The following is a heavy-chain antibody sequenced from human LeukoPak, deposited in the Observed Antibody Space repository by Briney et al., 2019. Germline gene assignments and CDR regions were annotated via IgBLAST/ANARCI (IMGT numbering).Heavy chain of an antibody. CDR3: ARELPRIGGQTDASDI. Sequence: GGALGPSWAGSGFTSIGGWVHWGRQTPGEGGVWGSRSKNDGSSTSYADSVKGRFTISRDNAKNTLYLQMNSLRAEDTAVYYCARELPRIGGQTDASDIWGQGTMVTVS. J-gene: IGHJ3*02. V-gene: IGHV3-74*01. CDR2: SKNDGSST. D-gene: IGHD3-16*01. CDR1: GFTSIGGW.